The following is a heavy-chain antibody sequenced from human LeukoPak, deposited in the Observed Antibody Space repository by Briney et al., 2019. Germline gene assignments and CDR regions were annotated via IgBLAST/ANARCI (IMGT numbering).Heavy chain of an antibody. CDR3: ASVIAVAVPYYFDE. CDR1: GGSINSGGYY. V-gene: IGHV4-31*03. D-gene: IGHD6-19*01. CDR2: ISHSGNT. Sequence: SQTLSLTCSVSGGSINSGGYYWTWIRQLPGKGLEWIGFISHSGNTYYNSSLKSRVIMSVDTSKNQFSLKLNSVTAADTAVYYCASVIAVAVPYYFDEWGQGTLVTVSS. J-gene: IGHJ4*02.